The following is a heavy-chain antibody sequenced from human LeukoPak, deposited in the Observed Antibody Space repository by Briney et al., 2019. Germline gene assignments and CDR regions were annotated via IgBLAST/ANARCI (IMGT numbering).Heavy chain of an antibody. CDR1: GHTFTSYV. Sequence: ASVKVSCKASGHTFTSYVISWVRQAPGQGLEWMGWISAYNGNTNYAQKLQGRVTMTTDTSTSTAYMELGSLRSDDTAVYYCARDGAKSLYYASGSQGYWGQGTLVTVSS. D-gene: IGHD3-10*01. CDR3: ARDGAKSLYYASGSQGY. CDR2: ISAYNGNT. J-gene: IGHJ4*02. V-gene: IGHV1-18*01.